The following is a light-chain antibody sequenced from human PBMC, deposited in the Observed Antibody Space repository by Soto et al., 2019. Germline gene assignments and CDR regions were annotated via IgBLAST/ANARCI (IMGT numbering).Light chain of an antibody. CDR2: AAS. V-gene: IGKV1-5*01. CDR1: ESIDNW. J-gene: IGKJ1*01. Sequence: IQMTQSPSSLSASVGDRVTITCRASESIDNWLAWYQQKPGKAPKLLIFAASTLVRGVPSRFSGRGSGTEFTLTISSLQADDYATFYCQQYHTDWTFGQGTKVDIK. CDR3: QQYHTDWT.